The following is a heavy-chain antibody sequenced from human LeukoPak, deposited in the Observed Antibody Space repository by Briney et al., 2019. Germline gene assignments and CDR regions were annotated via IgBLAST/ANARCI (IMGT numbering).Heavy chain of an antibody. J-gene: IGHJ5*02. CDR2: IYYSGST. Sequence: SEALSLTCTVSGGSISSYYWSWIRQPPGKGLEWIGYIYYSGSTNYNPSLKSRVTISADTSKNHISLKLTSVTAADTAVYYCASAYGDNWFDPWGQGTLVTVSS. CDR3: ASAYGDNWFDP. CDR1: GGSISSYY. D-gene: IGHD4-17*01. V-gene: IGHV4-59*01.